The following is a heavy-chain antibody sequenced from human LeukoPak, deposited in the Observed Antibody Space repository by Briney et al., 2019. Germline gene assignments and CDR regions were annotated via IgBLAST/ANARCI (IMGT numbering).Heavy chain of an antibody. CDR1: GFTFSSYA. CDR2: FSGSGGNT. V-gene: IGHV3-23*01. J-gene: IGHJ4*02. CDR3: AKVWDYYYGSGSYYLGEISGHFDY. Sequence: PGGSLRLSCAASGFTFSSYAMSWVRQAPGKGLEWVSTFSGSGGNTYYADSVKGRFTISRDNSKNTLYLQMNSLRAEDTAVYYCAKVWDYYYGSGSYYLGEISGHFDYWGQGTLVTVSS. D-gene: IGHD3-10*01.